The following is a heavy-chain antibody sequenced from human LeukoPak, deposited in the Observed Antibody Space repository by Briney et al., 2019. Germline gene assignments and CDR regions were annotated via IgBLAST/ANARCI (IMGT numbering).Heavy chain of an antibody. CDR1: GYTFTGYY. Sequence: TSVTVSCKASGYTFTGYYMHWVRQAPGQGLEWMGLINHNSGGTNYAHDFHGRVTMTRDTSISTAYMKVSRLRSGHTAVYYCERAGDSGNLAWGQGTLVTVSS. V-gene: IGHV1-2*02. D-gene: IGHD1-26*01. CDR2: INHNSGGT. CDR3: ERAGDSGNLA. J-gene: IGHJ5*02.